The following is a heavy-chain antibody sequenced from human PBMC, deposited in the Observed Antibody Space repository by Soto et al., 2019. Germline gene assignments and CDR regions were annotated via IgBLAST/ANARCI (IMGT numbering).Heavy chain of an antibody. D-gene: IGHD3-10*01. Sequence: PSETLSLTCTVSGGSISSSSYYWGWIRQPPGKGLEWIGSIYYSGSTYYNPSLKSRVTISVDTSKNQFSLKLSSVTAADTAVYYCARGEITMVRGGFFNPCYYYGMDVWGQGTTVTVSS. CDR1: GGSISSSSYY. CDR3: ARGEITMVRGGFFNPCYYYGMDV. J-gene: IGHJ6*02. V-gene: IGHV4-39*07. CDR2: IYYSGST.